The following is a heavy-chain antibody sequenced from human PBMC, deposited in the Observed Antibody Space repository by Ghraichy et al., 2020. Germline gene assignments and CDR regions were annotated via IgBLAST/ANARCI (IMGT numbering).Heavy chain of an antibody. V-gene: IGHV4-39*01. Sequence: SETLSLTCTVSGGSISSSSYYWGWIRQPPGKGLEWIGSIYYSGSTYYNPSLKSRVTISVDTSKNQFSLKLSSVTAADTAVYYCAVGYCSSTSCHPHDGMDVWGQGTTVTVSS. CDR1: GGSISSSSYY. J-gene: IGHJ6*02. CDR2: IYYSGST. D-gene: IGHD2-2*01. CDR3: AVGYCSSTSCHPHDGMDV.